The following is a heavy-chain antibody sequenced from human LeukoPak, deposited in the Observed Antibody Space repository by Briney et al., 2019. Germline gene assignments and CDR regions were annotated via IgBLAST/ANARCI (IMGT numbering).Heavy chain of an antibody. Sequence: GGSLRLSCAASGFTFSDYYMSWIRQAPGKGLEWVSYISSSGSTIYYADSVKGRFTISRDNAKNSLYLQMNSLRAEDTAVYYCAKYGFVNYYYGMDVWGQGTTVTVSS. V-gene: IGHV3-11*01. D-gene: IGHD4-17*01. J-gene: IGHJ6*02. CDR2: ISSSGSTI. CDR3: AKYGFVNYYYGMDV. CDR1: GFTFSDYY.